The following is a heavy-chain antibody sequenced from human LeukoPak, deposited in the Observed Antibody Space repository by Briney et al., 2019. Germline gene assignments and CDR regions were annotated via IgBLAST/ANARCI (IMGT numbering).Heavy chain of an antibody. CDR2: IYPRDSDT. D-gene: IGHD3-10*01. J-gene: IGHJ4*02. Sequence: GGAPKISRQGSGCLFTSKWIGRVRQLPAKGLERMGVIYPRDSDTRYSPSFPGQVTNSADKSISTGYLQWSSLEASVTAMYYCARHIYYGSGIPSPVFDYWGQGTLVTVSS. CDR1: GCLFTSKW. CDR3: ARHIYYGSGIPSPVFDY. V-gene: IGHV5-51*01.